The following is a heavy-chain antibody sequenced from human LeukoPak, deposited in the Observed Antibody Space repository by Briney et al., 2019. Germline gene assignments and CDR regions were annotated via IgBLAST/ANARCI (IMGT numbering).Heavy chain of an antibody. V-gene: IGHV4-38-2*02. Sequence: SETLSLTCTVSGYSISSGYYWGWIRRPPGKGLEWIGSIYHSGSTYYNPSLKSRVTISVDTSKNQFSLKLSSVTAADTAVYYCARLGVGEPLDYWGQGTLVTVSS. CDR3: ARLGVGEPLDY. CDR2: IYHSGST. D-gene: IGHD3-16*01. J-gene: IGHJ4*02. CDR1: GYSISSGYY.